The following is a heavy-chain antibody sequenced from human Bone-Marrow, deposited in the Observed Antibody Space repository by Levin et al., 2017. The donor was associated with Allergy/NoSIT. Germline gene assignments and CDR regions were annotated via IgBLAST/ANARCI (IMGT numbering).Heavy chain of an antibody. D-gene: IGHD4-17*01. J-gene: IGHJ4*02. CDR3: AAVQGTTVTTPPHLDY. V-gene: IGHV1-24*01. CDR2: LDPEEGEI. CDR1: GNTLTELS. Sequence: ASVKVSCRVSGNTLTELSMHWVRQAPGKGLEWMGGLDPEEGEITYAQKFQGRVTMTEDSSTDTAYMELSSLRSDDTAVYYCAAVQGTTVTTPPHLDYWGQGTLVTVSS.